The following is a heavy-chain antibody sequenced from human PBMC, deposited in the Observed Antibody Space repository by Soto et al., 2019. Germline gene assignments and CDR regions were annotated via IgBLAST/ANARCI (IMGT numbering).Heavy chain of an antibody. CDR3: ARINDDFWGGHSLDP. J-gene: IGHJ5*02. CDR2: IYHSGST. CDR1: GGSMSSGGYS. V-gene: IGHV4-30-2*01. D-gene: IGHD3-3*01. Sequence: KPSETLSLTCAVSGGSMSSGGYSWSWIRQPPGKGLEWIGSIYHSGSTYYKTSLKSRVTISVNRSKNQFSLKLSSVTAADTAVYYCARINDDFWGGHSLDPWGQGTLVTVSS.